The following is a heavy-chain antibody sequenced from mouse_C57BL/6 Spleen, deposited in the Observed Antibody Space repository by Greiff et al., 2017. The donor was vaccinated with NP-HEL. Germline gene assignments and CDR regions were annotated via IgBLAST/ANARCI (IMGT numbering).Heavy chain of an antibody. V-gene: IGHV1-19*01. CDR2: INPYNGGT. CDR1: GYTFTDYY. J-gene: IGHJ4*01. CDR3: ARQASYAMDY. Sequence: EVHLQQSGPVLVKPGASVKMSCKASGYTFTDYYMNWVKQSHGKSLEWIGVINPYNGGTSYNQKFKGKATLTVDKSSSTAYMELNSLTSEDSAVYYCARQASYAMDYWGQGTSVTVSS. D-gene: IGHD3-2*02.